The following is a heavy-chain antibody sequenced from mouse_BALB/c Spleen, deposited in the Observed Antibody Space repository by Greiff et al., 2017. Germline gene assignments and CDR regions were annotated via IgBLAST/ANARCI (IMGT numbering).Heavy chain of an antibody. V-gene: IGHV1S137*01. CDR1: GYTFTDYA. D-gene: IGHD1-1*01. CDR3: ARGGYGSSYNILFDY. J-gene: IGHJ2*01. Sequence: QVQLQQSGAELVRPGVSVKISCKGSGYTFTDYAMHWVKQSHAKSLEWIGVISTYYGDASYNQKFKGKATMTVDKSSSTAYMELARLTSEDSAIYYCARGGYGSSYNILFDYWGQGTTLTVSS. CDR2: ISTYYGDA.